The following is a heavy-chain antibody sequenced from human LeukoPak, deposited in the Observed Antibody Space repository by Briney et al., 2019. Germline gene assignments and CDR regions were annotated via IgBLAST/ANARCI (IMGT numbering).Heavy chain of an antibody. CDR3: ARRGSSSSPYYYGMDV. CDR1: GDSVSSNSAA. D-gene: IGHD6-6*01. CDR2: TYYRSKWYN. V-gene: IGHV6-1*01. Sequence: SQTLSLTCAISGDSVSSNSAAWHWIRQSPSRDLEWLVRTYYRSKWYNDYAVSVKSRITINPDTSKNQFSLQLNSVTPEDTAVYYCARRGSSSSPYYYGMDVWGQGTTVTVSS. J-gene: IGHJ6*02.